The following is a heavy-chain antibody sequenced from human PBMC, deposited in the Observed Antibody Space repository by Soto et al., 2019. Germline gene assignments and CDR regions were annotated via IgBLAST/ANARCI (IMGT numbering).Heavy chain of an antibody. CDR3: ARFGGRGYLY. V-gene: IGHV4-34*01. Sequence: KPSETLSLTCAVYGGSFSVYYWSWIRQPPGKGLEWIGEINHSGSTNYNPSLKSRVTISVDTSKNQFSLKLSSVTAADTAVYYCARFGGRGYLYWGQGTLVTVSS. J-gene: IGHJ4*02. D-gene: IGHD5-18*01. CDR2: INHSGST. CDR1: GGSFSVYY.